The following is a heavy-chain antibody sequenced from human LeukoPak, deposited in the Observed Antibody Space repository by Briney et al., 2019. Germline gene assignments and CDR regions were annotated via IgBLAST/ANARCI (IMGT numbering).Heavy chain of an antibody. D-gene: IGHD6-19*01. V-gene: IGHV4-39*02. J-gene: IGHJ4*02. CDR1: GGSISSRTYY. CDR2: IYYSGSA. CDR3: ARDPSIEVAGGDY. Sequence: PSETLSLTCTVSGGSISSRTYYWGWIRQPPGKGLEWIGSIYYSGSACYNPSLKSRVTISVDTSKNQFSLRLSSVTAADTAVYYCARDPSIEVAGGDYWGQGTLVTVSS.